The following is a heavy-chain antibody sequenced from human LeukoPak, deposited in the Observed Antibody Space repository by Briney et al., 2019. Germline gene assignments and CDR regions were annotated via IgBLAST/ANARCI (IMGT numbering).Heavy chain of an antibody. CDR2: IYHSGST. J-gene: IGHJ4*02. CDR3: ARDTVVGATQGAFDY. CDR1: GGSISSGGYY. V-gene: IGHV4-30-2*01. Sequence: PSETLSLTCTVSGGSISSGGYYWSCIQQPPGKGLECIGYIYHSGSTYYNPSLKSRVTISVDRSKHQFSLKLSSVAAADTAVYYCARDTVVGATQGAFDYWGQGTLVTVSS. D-gene: IGHD1-26*01.